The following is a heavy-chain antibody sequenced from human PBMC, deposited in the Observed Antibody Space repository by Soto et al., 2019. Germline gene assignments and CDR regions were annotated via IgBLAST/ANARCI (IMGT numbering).Heavy chain of an antibody. CDR2: IIPIFGTA. J-gene: IGHJ4*02. D-gene: IGHD6-13*01. V-gene: IGHV1-69*12. Sequence: QVQLVQSGAEVKKPGSSVKVSCKASGGTFSSYAISWVRQAPGQGLEWMGGIIPIFGTANYAQKFQGRVTITADESTRTAYMELSSLRPEDTAVYYCARGYSSSWAYYFDYWGQGTLVTVSS. CDR3: ARGYSSSWAYYFDY. CDR1: GGTFSSYA.